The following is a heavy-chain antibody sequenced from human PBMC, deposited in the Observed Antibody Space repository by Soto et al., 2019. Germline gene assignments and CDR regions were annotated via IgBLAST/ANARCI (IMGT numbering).Heavy chain of an antibody. V-gene: IGHV1-18*01. J-gene: IGHJ3*02. CDR2: ISAFNGNT. CDR1: GYTFTHYG. D-gene: IGHD3-10*01. Sequence: QVQLVQSGAEVRKPGASVKVSCKASGYTFTHYGISWVRQAPGQGLAWMGWISAFNGNTKYVENFQDRVTMTTDTSTNTSYLELRSLRSDDTAMYYCARVYGSVSSIAFDIWGQGTMVTVSS. CDR3: ARVYGSVSSIAFDI.